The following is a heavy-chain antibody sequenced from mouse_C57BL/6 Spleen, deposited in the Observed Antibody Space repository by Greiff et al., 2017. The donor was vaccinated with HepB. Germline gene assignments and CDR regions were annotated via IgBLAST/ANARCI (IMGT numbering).Heavy chain of an antibody. CDR1: GYTFTSYW. V-gene: IGHV1-64*01. CDR2: IHPNSGST. CDR3: ARWGDLGLRQVFAY. D-gene: IGHD2-4*01. Sequence: QVQLKQPGAELVKPGASVKLSCKASGYTFTSYWMHWVKQRPGQGLEWIGMIHPNSGSTNYNEKFKSKATLTVDKSSSTAYMQLSSLTSEDSAVYYCARWGDLGLRQVFAYWGQGTLVTVSA. J-gene: IGHJ3*01.